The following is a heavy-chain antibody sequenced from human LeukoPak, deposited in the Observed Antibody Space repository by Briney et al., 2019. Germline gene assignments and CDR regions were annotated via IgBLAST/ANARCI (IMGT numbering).Heavy chain of an antibody. J-gene: IGHJ6*02. D-gene: IGHD5-18*01. CDR2: INHSGST. CDR3: ARGKPGYSYGYGYYYYYGMDV. CDR1: GGSFSGYY. V-gene: IGHV4-34*01. Sequence: SETLSLTCAVYGGSFSGYYWSWIRQPPGKGLEWIGEINHSGSTNYNPSLKSRVTISVDTSKNQFSLKLSSVTAADTAVYYCARGKPGYSYGYGYYYYYGMDVWGQGTTVTVSS.